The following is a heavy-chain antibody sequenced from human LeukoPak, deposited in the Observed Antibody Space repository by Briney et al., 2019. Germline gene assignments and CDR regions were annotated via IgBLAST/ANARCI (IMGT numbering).Heavy chain of an antibody. CDR1: GFTFSDYY. V-gene: IGHV3-11*01. D-gene: IGHD3-10*01. Sequence: PVGSLRLSCAASGFTFSDYYMSWIRQAPGKGLEWASDISRSGSTIYYADSVKGRFTISRDNAKNSLYLQMNSLRAEDTAVYYCAREIKSYYGSGSYYNDPIDFWGQGTLVTVSS. J-gene: IGHJ4*02. CDR3: AREIKSYYGSGSYYNDPIDF. CDR2: ISRSGSTI.